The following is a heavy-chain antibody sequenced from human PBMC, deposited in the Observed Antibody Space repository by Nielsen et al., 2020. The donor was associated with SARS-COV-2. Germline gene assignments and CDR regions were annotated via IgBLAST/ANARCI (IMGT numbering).Heavy chain of an antibody. Sequence: SETLSLTCTVSGGSISSSSYYWGWIRQPPGKGLEWIGSIYYSGSTYYNPSLKSRVTMSVDTSKNQFSLKLSSVTAADTAVYYCARLNSDDSDWGQGTLVTVSS. CDR3: ARLNSDDSD. CDR1: GGSISSSSYY. J-gene: IGHJ4*02. V-gene: IGHV4-39*07. CDR2: IYYSGST. D-gene: IGHD1-20*01.